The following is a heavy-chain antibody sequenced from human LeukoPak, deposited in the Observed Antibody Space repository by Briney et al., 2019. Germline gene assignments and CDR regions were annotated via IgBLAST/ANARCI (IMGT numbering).Heavy chain of an antibody. CDR3: ASVQHANDVLLWFGSNY. CDR2: INTNTGNP. CDR1: GYTFTSYA. J-gene: IGHJ4*02. Sequence: ASVNVSCKAPGYTFTSYAMNWVRQAPGQGLEWMGWINTNTGNPTYAQGFTGRFVFSLDTSVSTAYLQISSLKAEDTAVYYCASVQHANDVLLWFGSNYWGQGTLVTVSS. D-gene: IGHD3-10*01. V-gene: IGHV7-4-1*02.